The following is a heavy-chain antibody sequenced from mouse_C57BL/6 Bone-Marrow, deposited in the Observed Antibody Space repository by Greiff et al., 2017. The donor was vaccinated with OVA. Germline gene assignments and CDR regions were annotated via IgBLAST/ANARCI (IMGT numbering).Heavy chain of an antibody. CDR3: ARMAIYYGNSALFAY. J-gene: IGHJ3*01. D-gene: IGHD2-1*01. CDR2: IWWDDDK. Sequence: QVTLKESGPGILQPSQTLSLTCSFSGFSLSTFGMGVGWIRQPSGKGLEWLAHIWWDDDKYYKPALKSRLTISKDHSKNQLFLKIANVDTAYTATYYCARMAIYYGNSALFAYWGQGTLVTVSA. CDR1: GFSLSTFGMG. V-gene: IGHV8-8*01.